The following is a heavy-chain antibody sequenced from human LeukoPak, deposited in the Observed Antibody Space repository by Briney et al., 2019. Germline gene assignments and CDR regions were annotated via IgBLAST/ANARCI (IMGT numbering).Heavy chain of an antibody. CDR1: GGSFSGYY. D-gene: IGHD4-17*01. CDR2: INHSGST. Sequence: SETLSLTCAVYGGSFSGYYWSWIRQPPGKGLEWIGEINHSGSTNYNPSLKSRVTISVDTSKNQFSLKLSSVTAADTAVYYCARTKPTVTIDYWGQGTLVTVSS. V-gene: IGHV4-34*01. CDR3: ARTKPTVTIDY. J-gene: IGHJ4*02.